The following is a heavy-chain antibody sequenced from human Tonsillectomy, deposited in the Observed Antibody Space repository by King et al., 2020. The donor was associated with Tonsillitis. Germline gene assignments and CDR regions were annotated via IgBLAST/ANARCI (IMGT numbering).Heavy chain of an antibody. J-gene: IGHJ1*01. CDR2: VYSSGNT. CDR1: GASIATSIYY. CDR3: ARHAANSGTYSEYFLH. V-gene: IGHV4-39*01. Sequence: QLQESGPGLVKASETLSLTCTVSGASIATSIYYWGWIRQPPGKGLEWIGSVYSSGNTYYDPSLESRVTISVDTSKNQFSLKLSSVTAADTAVYYCARHAANSGTYSEYFLHWGQGTLVTVSS. D-gene: IGHD1-26*01.